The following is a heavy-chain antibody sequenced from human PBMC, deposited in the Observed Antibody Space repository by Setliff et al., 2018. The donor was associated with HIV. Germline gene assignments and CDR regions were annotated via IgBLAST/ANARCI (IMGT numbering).Heavy chain of an antibody. J-gene: IGHJ4*02. CDR2: IYTSGST. Sequence: SETLSLTCAVYGGSFSGYYWSWIRQPAGKGLEWIGRIYTSGSTNYNPSLKSRVTMSVDTSKNQFSLKLSSVTAADTAVYYCARDGFWSGYNDYWGQGTLVTVSS. CDR3: ARDGFWSGYNDY. D-gene: IGHD3-3*01. V-gene: IGHV4-59*10. CDR1: GGSFSGYY.